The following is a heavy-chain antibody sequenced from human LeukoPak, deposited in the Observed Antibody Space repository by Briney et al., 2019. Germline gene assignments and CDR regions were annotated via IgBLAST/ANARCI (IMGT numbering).Heavy chain of an antibody. V-gene: IGHV3-33*01. CDR1: GFTFSNYG. Sequence: GGSLRLSCAASGFTFSNYGMHWVRQAPGKGLEWVAVIWYDESNKYYADSVKGRFTISRDNSKNTLYLQMNSLRAEDTAVYYCARDHGAEWELTYYFDYWGQGTLVTVSS. CDR2: IWYDESNK. CDR3: ARDHGAEWELTYYFDY. J-gene: IGHJ4*02. D-gene: IGHD1-26*01.